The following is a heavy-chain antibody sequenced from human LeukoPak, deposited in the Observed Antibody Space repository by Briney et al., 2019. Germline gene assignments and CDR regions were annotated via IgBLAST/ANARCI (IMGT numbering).Heavy chain of an antibody. CDR1: GFTFSSYA. D-gene: IGHD6-19*01. V-gene: IGHV3-64*01. Sequence: GGSLRLSCAASGFTFSSYAMHWVRQAPGKGLEYVSAISSNGGSTYYANSVKGRFAISRDNSKNTLYLQMGSLRAEDMAVYYCVRERYSSGWYRYFDYWGQGTLVTVSS. J-gene: IGHJ4*02. CDR2: ISSNGGST. CDR3: VRERYSSGWYRYFDY.